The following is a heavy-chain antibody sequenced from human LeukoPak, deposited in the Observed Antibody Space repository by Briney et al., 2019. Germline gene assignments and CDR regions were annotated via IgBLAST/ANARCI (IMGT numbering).Heavy chain of an antibody. J-gene: IGHJ3*02. CDR3: AREAGGAVAAQGGAFDI. Sequence: GASVKVSCKASGYTFTSYGISWVRQAPGQGLEWMGWISAYNGNTNYAQKLQGRVTMTTDTSTSTAYMELRSLRSDDTAVYYCAREAGGAVAAQGGAFDIWGQGTMVTVSS. CDR1: GYTFTSYG. V-gene: IGHV1-18*01. D-gene: IGHD6-19*01. CDR2: ISAYNGNT.